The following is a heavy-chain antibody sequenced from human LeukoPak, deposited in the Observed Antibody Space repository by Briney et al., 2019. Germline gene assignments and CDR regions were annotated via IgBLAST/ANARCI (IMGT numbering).Heavy chain of an antibody. V-gene: IGHV4-34*01. CDR3: ARGDVYCSGGSCYSGTDDY. CDR1: GGSFSGYY. CDR2: INHSGST. Sequence: PSETLSLTCAVYGGSFSGYYWSWIRQPPGKGLEWIGEINHSGSTNYNPSLKSRVTISVDTSKNQFSLKLSSVTAADTAVYYCARGDVYCSGGSCYSGTDDYWGQGTLVTVSS. J-gene: IGHJ4*02. D-gene: IGHD2-15*01.